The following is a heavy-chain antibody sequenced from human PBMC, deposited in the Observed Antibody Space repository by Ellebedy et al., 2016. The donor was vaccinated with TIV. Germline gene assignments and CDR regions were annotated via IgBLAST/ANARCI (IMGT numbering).Heavy chain of an antibody. CDR3: ARDPLRFLEWQHDY. CDR2: IKQDGSDK. V-gene: IGHV3-7*04. Sequence: GGSLRLSCAASGFTFSNYWMSWVRQAPGKGLEWVANIKQDGSDKYYVDSVKGRFTISRDNAKNSLYLQMNSLRADDTAVYYCARDPLRFLEWQHDYWGQGTLVTVSS. CDR1: GFTFSNYW. J-gene: IGHJ4*02. D-gene: IGHD3-3*01.